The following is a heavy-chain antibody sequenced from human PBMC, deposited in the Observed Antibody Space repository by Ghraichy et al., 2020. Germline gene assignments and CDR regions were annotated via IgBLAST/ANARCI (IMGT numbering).Heavy chain of an antibody. D-gene: IGHD6-19*01. CDR1: GDSVSSNSAA. CDR3: ARCPWCSNGCKGLDV. CDR2: TYYRSEWPNWHS. J-gene: IGHJ6*04. Sequence: SETLSLTCAISGDSVSSNSAAWNWIRQSPSRGLEWLGRTYYRSEWPNWHSDIATSMKSRITINPDTSKNQFSLQLKSLTPDDKAVYSCARCPWCSNGCKGLDVWGKGTTVTVSS. V-gene: IGHV6-1*01.